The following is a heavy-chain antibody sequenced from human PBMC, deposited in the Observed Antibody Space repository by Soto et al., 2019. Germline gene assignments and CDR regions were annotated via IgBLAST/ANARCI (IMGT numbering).Heavy chain of an antibody. J-gene: IGHJ4*02. CDR1: GFSFDTYA. D-gene: IGHD5-12*01. V-gene: IGHV3-23*01. CDR3: AKLGMTTINRDY. CDR2: ISGSGGNT. Sequence: EAQLLESGGGLVQPGGSLSPSCAASGFSFDTYALRWVRQDPGKGLEWVSSISGSGGNTYYADSVKGRFTISRDTSKNILYLQMTSLRAEDTALYYCAKLGMTTINRDYWGQGTQVTVSS.